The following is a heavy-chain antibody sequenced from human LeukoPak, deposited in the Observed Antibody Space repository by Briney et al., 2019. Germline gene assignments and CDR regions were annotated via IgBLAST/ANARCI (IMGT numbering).Heavy chain of an antibody. D-gene: IGHD4-23*01. CDR1: GGSISSGDYY. V-gene: IGHV4-30-4*08. CDR2: IYYSGST. CDR3: ARAPPGVTGAFDI. J-gene: IGHJ3*02. Sequence: SETLSLTCIVSGGSISSGDYYWSWIRQPPGKGLEWIGYIYYSGSTYYNPSLKSRVTISVDTSKNQFSLKLSSVTAADTAVYYCARAPPGVTGAFDIWGQGTMVTVSS.